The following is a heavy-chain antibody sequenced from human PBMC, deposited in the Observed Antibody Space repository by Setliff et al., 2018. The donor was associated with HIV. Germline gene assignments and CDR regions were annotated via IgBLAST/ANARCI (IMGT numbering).Heavy chain of an antibody. CDR2: AYFLGNM. J-gene: IGHJ4*02. CDR1: GASILSSGGYF. CDR3: ARAPANYHDSSGFYYGGDYYFDF. V-gene: IGHV4-39*02. Sequence: SETLSLTCTVSGASILSSGGYFWGWLRQPPGRGLEWIGSAYFLGNMYLKPSLKSRVTVSIDTSKNRFSLRVTSVTAADTAVYYCARAPANYHDSSGFYYGGDYYFDFWGQGTLVTVSS. D-gene: IGHD3-22*01.